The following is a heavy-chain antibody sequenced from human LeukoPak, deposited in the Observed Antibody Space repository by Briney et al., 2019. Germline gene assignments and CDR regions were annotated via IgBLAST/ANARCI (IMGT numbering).Heavy chain of an antibody. V-gene: IGHV3-23*01. Sequence: GGSLRLSCAASGFTFSSYAMSRVRQAPGKGLEWVSAISGSGGSTYYADSVKGRFTISRDNSKNTLYLQMNSLRAEDTAVYYCAKDPNSGYDFLNWFDPWGQGTLVTVSS. J-gene: IGHJ5*02. CDR1: GFTFSSYA. CDR3: AKDPNSGYDFLNWFDP. CDR2: ISGSGGST. D-gene: IGHD5-12*01.